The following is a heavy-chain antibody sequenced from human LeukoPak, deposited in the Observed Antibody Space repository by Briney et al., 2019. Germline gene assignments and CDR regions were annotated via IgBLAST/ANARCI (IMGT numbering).Heavy chain of an antibody. CDR2: ISPSSHYI. D-gene: IGHD5-18*01. V-gene: IGHV3-21*04. CDR1: GFTFRDAW. J-gene: IGHJ6*03. Sequence: TGGSLRLSCVASGFTFRDAWMTWVRQAPGKGLEWVSSISPSSHYIYYADSVRGRFTISRDNARNSLYLRMNSLRDEDTAVYYCARDRHTAMVYYYYYMDVWGTGTTVTVSS. CDR3: ARDRHTAMVYYYYYMDV.